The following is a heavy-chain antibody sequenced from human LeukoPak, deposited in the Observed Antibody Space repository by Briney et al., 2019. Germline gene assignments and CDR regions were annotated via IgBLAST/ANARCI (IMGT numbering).Heavy chain of an antibody. Sequence: PGGSLRLSCAASGFTFSSYSMNWVRQAPGKGLEWVSSISSSSSYIYYADSVKGRFIISRDNAKNSLYLQMNSLRAEDTAVYYCARGEGYSSFYDYWGQGTLVTVSS. CDR2: ISSSSSYI. J-gene: IGHJ4*02. V-gene: IGHV3-21*01. CDR1: GFTFSSYS. D-gene: IGHD6-13*01. CDR3: ARGEGYSSFYDY.